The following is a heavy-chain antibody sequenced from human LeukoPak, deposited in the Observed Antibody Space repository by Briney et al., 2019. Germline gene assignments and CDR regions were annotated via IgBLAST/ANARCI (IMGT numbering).Heavy chain of an antibody. CDR1: GFTFSSYW. J-gene: IGHJ4*02. CDR2: IYFDGSNK. CDR3: AKGTRYSGYDYEFDY. D-gene: IGHD5-12*01. V-gene: IGHV3-30*18. Sequence: GGSLRLSCAASGFTFSSYWMSWVRQAPGKGLEWVAVIYFDGSNKYYADSVKGRFTISRDNSKNTLYLQMNSLRGEDTAVYYCAKGTRYSGYDYEFDYWGQGTLVTVSS.